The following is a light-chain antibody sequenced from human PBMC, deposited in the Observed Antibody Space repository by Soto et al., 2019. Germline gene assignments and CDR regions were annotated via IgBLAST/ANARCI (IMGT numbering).Light chain of an antibody. Sequence: DIPMTQSPSTLSASVGDRVTITCRASQSISSWLAWYQQKPGKAPKLLIYDASSLESGVPSRFSVSGSGTEFTLTISSLQPDDFATYYCQQYNSYSAITFGQGTRLEIK. CDR2: DAS. CDR1: QSISSW. CDR3: QQYNSYSAIT. V-gene: IGKV1-5*01. J-gene: IGKJ5*01.